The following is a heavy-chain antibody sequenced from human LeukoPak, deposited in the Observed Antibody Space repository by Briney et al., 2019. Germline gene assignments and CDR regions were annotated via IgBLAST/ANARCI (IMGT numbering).Heavy chain of an antibody. V-gene: IGHV1-69*13. CDR2: IIPIFGTA. CDR1: GGTFISYA. D-gene: IGHD6-6*01. J-gene: IGHJ4*02. CDR3: ARENRQLATQN. Sequence: GASVKVSCKASGGTFISYAISWVRQAPGQGLEWMGGIIPIFGTANYAQKFQGRVTITADESTSTAYMELSSLRSEDTAVYYCARENRQLATQNWGQGTLVTVSS.